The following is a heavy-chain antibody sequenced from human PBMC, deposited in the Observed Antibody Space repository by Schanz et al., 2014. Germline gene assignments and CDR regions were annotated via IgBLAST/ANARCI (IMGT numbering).Heavy chain of an antibody. Sequence: QVQLVQSGAEVRKPGASVKVSCKASGYTFISYGISWVRQAPGQGLEWLGWISGSNGNTNYAQKLQGRVTMTTDTSTSTAYMELRSLRSDDTAVYYCARGGYSSGWYDRDIAHFEYWGHGTLVTVSS. D-gene: IGHD6-19*01. V-gene: IGHV1-18*01. CDR1: GYTFISYG. CDR3: ARGGYSSGWYDRDIAHFEY. CDR2: ISGSNGNT. J-gene: IGHJ4*01.